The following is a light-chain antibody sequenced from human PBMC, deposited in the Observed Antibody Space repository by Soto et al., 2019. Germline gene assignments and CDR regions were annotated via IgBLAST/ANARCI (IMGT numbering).Light chain of an antibody. J-gene: IGLJ2*01. CDR3: TSYTTTSAVI. Sequence: QSVLTQPASVSGSPGQSITISCTEAGSDVDGYNYVSWYQQHPGMAPQLLIYEVSDRPSGVSNRFSGSKSGNTASLTISGLQAEDEADYFCTSYTTTSAVIFGGGTKVTVL. CDR1: GSDVDGYNY. CDR2: EVS. V-gene: IGLV2-14*01.